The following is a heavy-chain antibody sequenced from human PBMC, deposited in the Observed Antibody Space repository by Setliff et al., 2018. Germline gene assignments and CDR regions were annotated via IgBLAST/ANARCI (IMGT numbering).Heavy chain of an antibody. J-gene: IGHJ4*02. D-gene: IGHD2-2*01. CDR1: GFTFSRYW. CDR3: ARLGPHCSSTSCYLVLRSYFDY. CDR2: IKEDGSEK. Sequence: PGGSLRLSCAASGFTFSRYWMSWVRQAPGKGLEWVANIKEDGSEKYYVDSVKGRFTISRDNAKNSLYLQMNSLRAEDTAVYYCARLGPHCSSTSCYLVLRSYFDYWGQGTLVTVSS. V-gene: IGHV3-7*01.